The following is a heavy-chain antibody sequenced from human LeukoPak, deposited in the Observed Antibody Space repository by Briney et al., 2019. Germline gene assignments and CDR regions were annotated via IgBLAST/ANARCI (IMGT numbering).Heavy chain of an antibody. J-gene: IGHJ4*02. CDR3: ARDPRYCSGGSCYPPYYFDY. CDR1: GFTFSSYG. Sequence: GGSLRLSCAASGFTFSSYGMHWVRQAPGKGLEWVAVIWYDGSNKYYADSVKGRFTISRDNSKNTLYLQMNSLRAEDTAVYYCARDPRYCSGGSCYPPYYFDYWGQGTLVTVSS. D-gene: IGHD2-15*01. V-gene: IGHV3-33*01. CDR2: IWYDGSNK.